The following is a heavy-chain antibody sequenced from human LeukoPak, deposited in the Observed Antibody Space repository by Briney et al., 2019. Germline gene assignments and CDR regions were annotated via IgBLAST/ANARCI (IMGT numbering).Heavy chain of an antibody. CDR3: ARGPVSSSGFFGY. V-gene: IGHV3-48*04. D-gene: IGHD6-19*01. CDR1: GFPFSRYG. J-gene: IGHJ4*02. Sequence: GGSLRLSCSGSGFPFSRYGMHWVRQAPGKGLEWVSYISSNGGTISYADSVKGRFTISRDNAKNSLYLQMNSLRAEDTAVYYYARGPVSSSGFFGYWGQGTLVTVSS. CDR2: ISSNGGTI.